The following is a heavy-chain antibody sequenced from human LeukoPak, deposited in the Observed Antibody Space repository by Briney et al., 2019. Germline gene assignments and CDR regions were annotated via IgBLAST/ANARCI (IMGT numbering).Heavy chain of an antibody. V-gene: IGHV3-23*01. CDR2: ISGSGGST. CDR3: AKAMVRGVIITNFDY. CDR1: GFTFSSYW. J-gene: IGHJ4*02. Sequence: PGGSLRLSCAASGFTFSSYWMYWVRQAPGKGLEWVSAISGSGGSTYYADSVKGRFTISRDNSKNTLYLQMNSLRAEDTAVYYCAKAMVRGVIITNFDYWGQGTLVTVSS. D-gene: IGHD3-10*01.